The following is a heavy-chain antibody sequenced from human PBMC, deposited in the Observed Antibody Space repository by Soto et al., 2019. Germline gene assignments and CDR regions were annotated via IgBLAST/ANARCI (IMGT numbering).Heavy chain of an antibody. J-gene: IGHJ4*02. V-gene: IGHV4-39*01. Sequence: QLQLQESGPGLVKPSETLSLTCTVSGDSISSNNYYWGWIRQPPGKGLEWIGSMYHSGNTYHNPSLTSRVTISVDTSKNQFSLNLRSVTAADTAVYYCASHRGPTGPNYWGQGTLVTVSS. CDR1: GDSISSNNYY. CDR3: ASHRGPTGPNY. D-gene: IGHD3-10*01. CDR2: MYHSGNT.